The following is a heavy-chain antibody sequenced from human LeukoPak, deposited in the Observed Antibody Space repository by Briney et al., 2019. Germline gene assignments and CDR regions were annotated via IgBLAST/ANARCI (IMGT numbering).Heavy chain of an antibody. J-gene: IGHJ5*02. D-gene: IGHD3-3*01. CDR2: ISAYNGNT. CDR1: GYTFTSYY. Sequence: ASVKVSCKASGYTFTSYYMHWVRQAPGQGLEWMGWISAYNGNTNYAQKLQGRVTMTTDTSTSTAYMELRSLRSDDTAVYYCARDSLYDFWSGYYSRFDPWGQGTLVTVSS. V-gene: IGHV1-18*04. CDR3: ARDSLYDFWSGYYSRFDP.